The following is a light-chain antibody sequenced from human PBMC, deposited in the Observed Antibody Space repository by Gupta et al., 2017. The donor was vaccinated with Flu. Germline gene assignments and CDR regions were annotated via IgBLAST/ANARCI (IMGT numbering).Light chain of an antibody. CDR2: DAA. CDR1: QRVSSY. Sequence: ATLFLSPGERATRSCRARQRVSSYLAWYKQKPCQAPRLLIYDAANRATGITARFSGSGSGTDLTLTISSREPEDFAVYYCQQRSNWPRLTFGGGTKVEIK. J-gene: IGKJ4*01. V-gene: IGKV3-11*01. CDR3: QQRSNWPRLT.